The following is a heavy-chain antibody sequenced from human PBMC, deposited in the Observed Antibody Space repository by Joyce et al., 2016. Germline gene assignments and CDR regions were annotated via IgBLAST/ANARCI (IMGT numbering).Heavy chain of an antibody. D-gene: IGHD3-3*01. CDR2: VDSDGSGT. Sequence: EVQLVESGGGLLQPGGSLRLSCAASGFTFTNYWMHWVRQAPGDGVVWVARVDSDGSGTSYADSVKGRFTIARDNAKNMVYLQMNSLRIEDTAVYYCGSVLEYWGRGALVTVSS. CDR3: GSVLEY. V-gene: IGHV3-74*01. J-gene: IGHJ4*02. CDR1: GFTFTNYW.